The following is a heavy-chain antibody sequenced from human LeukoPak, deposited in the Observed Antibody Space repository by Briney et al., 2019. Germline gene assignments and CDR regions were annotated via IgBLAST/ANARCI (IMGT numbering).Heavy chain of an antibody. D-gene: IGHD3-3*02. Sequence: PSETLSLTCTVSGGSINHRSYYWGCFRQFPGKVLQWIGTFYQGGNTFYNPSLRGRGTMSIDTSNNQSSLKLSSVTAADTAVYYCAGGIFGLATENWFVPWGQGLLVTVSS. CDR3: AGGIFGLATENWFVP. V-gene: IGHV4-39*07. CDR2: FYQGGNT. J-gene: IGHJ5*02. CDR1: GGSINHRSYY.